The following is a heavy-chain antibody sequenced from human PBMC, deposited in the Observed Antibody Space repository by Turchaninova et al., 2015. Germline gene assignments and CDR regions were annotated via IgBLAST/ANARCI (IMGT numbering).Heavy chain of an antibody. Sequence: VESGGGLAQPGGSLRLSCATSGFTFGSYEMNWVRQAPGKGLEWVSYISSSGSTIYYADSVKGRVTITSDNARNSLYLQKNSLRDEDTGVYYCASDPLGGSSASQGGMDVWGQGTTVTVSS. CDR1: GFTFGSYE. CDR3: ASDPLGGSSASQGGMDV. J-gene: IGHJ6*02. CDR2: ISSSGSTI. V-gene: IGHV3-48*03. D-gene: IGHD2-2*01.